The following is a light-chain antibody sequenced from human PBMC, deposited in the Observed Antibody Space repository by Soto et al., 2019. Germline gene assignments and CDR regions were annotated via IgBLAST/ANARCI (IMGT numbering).Light chain of an antibody. CDR3: NSYTGSSSRYV. V-gene: IGLV2-14*01. Sequence: QLVLTQPASVSGSPGQSITISCTGTSSDIGSYNYVSWYQQYPGKAPKLMIYDVSNRPSGVSNRFSGSKSGNTASLTISGLRAEDEADYYCNSYTGSSSRYVFGTGTKLTVL. J-gene: IGLJ1*01. CDR2: DVS. CDR1: SSDIGSYNY.